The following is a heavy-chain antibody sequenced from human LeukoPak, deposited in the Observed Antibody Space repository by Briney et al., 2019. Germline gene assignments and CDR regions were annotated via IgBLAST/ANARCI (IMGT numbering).Heavy chain of an antibody. D-gene: IGHD4-17*01. CDR2: TSYSGST. CDR1: GGSVSSGDYY. V-gene: IGHV4-61*08. J-gene: IGHJ2*01. Sequence: NSSETLSLTCTLSGGSVSSGDYYWSWIRQPPGKGLEWIGYTSYSGSTNYNPSLKSRITISIDTSKNQFFLKFSSVTAADTAVYYCARGAVTTIASSARHFDLWGRGTLVTVSS. CDR3: ARGAVTTIASSARHFDL.